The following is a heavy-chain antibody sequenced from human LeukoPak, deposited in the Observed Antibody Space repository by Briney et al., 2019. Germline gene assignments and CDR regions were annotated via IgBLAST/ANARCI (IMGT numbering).Heavy chain of an antibody. J-gene: IGHJ6*02. D-gene: IGHD3-10*01. CDR3: ASQLTTMVRTDDYYYYGMDV. CDR1: GYTFTGYY. Sequence: GASVKVSCKASGYTFTGYYMHWVRQAPGQGLEWMGWINPNSGGTNYAQKFQGRVTMTRDTSISTAYMELSRLRSDDTAVYYCASQLTTMVRTDDYYYYGMDVWGQGTTVTVSS. V-gene: IGHV1-2*02. CDR2: INPNSGGT.